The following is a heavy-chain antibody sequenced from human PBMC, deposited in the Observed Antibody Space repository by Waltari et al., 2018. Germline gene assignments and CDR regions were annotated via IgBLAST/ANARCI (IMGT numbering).Heavy chain of an antibody. Sequence: QVQLVQSGAEVKKPGASVKVSCQVSGYTLTELSMPWVRQAPGKGLEWMGGFDPEDGETIYAQKFQGRVTMTEDTSTDTAYMELSSLRSEDTAVYYCATDSAGLPYRGNYFDYWGQGTLVTVSS. CDR3: ATDSAGLPYRGNYFDY. CDR1: GYTLTELS. V-gene: IGHV1-24*01. J-gene: IGHJ4*02. CDR2: FDPEDGET. D-gene: IGHD2-15*01.